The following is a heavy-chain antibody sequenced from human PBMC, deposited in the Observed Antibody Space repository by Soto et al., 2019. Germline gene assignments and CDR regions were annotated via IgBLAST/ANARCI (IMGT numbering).Heavy chain of an antibody. CDR3: AREGGSGSYYVIDY. CDR1: GGSISSGGYY. CDR2: IYYSGST. D-gene: IGHD3-10*01. V-gene: IGHV4-31*03. J-gene: IGHJ4*02. Sequence: QVQLQESGPGLVKPSQTLSLTCTVSGGSISSGGYYWSWIRQHPGKGLEWIGYIYYSGSTYYNPSVQSRVTISVDTSKNQFSLKLSSVTAADTAVYYCAREGGSGSYYVIDYWGQGTLVTVSS.